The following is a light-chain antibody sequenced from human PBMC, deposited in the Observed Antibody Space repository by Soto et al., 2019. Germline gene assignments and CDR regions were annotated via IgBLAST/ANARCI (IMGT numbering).Light chain of an antibody. V-gene: IGKV1-39*01. CDR2: AAS. J-gene: IGKJ1*01. CDR1: QSIISY. CDR3: QQSYSTPPT. Sequence: DIQMTQSPSTLSASVGDRFTMTCLASQSIISYLNWYQQKPGKAPKLLIYAASSLQSGVPSRFSGSGSGTDFTLTISSLQPEDFATYYCQQSYSTPPTFGQGTKV.